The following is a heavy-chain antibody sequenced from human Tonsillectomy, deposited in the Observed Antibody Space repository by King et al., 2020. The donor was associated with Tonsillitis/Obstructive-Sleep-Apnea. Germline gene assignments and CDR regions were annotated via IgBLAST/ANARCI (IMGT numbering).Heavy chain of an antibody. CDR3: AKVLGYCSSTSCYKPLDY. V-gene: IGHV3-23*04. D-gene: IGHD2-2*01. CDR2: ISGSGGST. J-gene: IGHJ4*02. CDR1: GFTFSSYA. Sequence: VQLVESGGGLVQPGGSLRLSCAASGFTFSSYAMSWVRQAPGKGLEGVSVISGSGGSTYYADSVEGRFPISRDNSKITLYLQMNSLRAEDTAVYYCAKVLGYCSSTSCYKPLDYWGQGTLVTVSS.